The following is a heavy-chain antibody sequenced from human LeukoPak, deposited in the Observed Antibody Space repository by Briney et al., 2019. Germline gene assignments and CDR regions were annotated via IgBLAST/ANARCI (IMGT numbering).Heavy chain of an antibody. Sequence: SVKVSCKASGGTFSSYAISWVRQAPGQGLEWMGGIIPIFGTANYAKKFQGRVTITADESTSTAYMELSSLRSEDTAVYYCARGTAMVQYNWFDPWGQGTLVTVSS. CDR1: GGTFSSYA. V-gene: IGHV1-69*13. CDR3: ARGTAMVQYNWFDP. CDR2: IIPIFGTA. D-gene: IGHD5-18*01. J-gene: IGHJ5*02.